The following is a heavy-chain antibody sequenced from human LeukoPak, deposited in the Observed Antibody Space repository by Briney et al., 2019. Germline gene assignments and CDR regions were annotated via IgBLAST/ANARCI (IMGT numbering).Heavy chain of an antibody. CDR3: ARDSRRGYSGYDYPY. J-gene: IGHJ4*02. D-gene: IGHD5-12*01. CDR2: IYTSGST. Sequence: PSETLSLTCTVSVGSISSYYWSWIRQPAGKGLEWIGRIYTSGSTNYNPSLKSRVTMSVDTSKNQFSLKLSSVTAADTAVYYCARDSRRGYSGYDYPYWGQGTLVTVSS. V-gene: IGHV4-4*07. CDR1: VGSISSYY.